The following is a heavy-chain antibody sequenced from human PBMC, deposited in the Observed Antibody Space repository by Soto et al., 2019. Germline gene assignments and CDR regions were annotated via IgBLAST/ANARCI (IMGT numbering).Heavy chain of an antibody. CDR3: ARADIRNGGYYNWFDP. V-gene: IGHV3-64*01. J-gene: IGHJ5*02. Sequence: GGSLRLSCAASGFIFSGYTIHWVRQAPGKGLEYVSAISSNGITTYYANSVKGRFTISRDNTRNTLYLRMGSLKTDDMAVYYCARADIRNGGYYNWFDPWG. D-gene: IGHD3-22*01. CDR1: GFIFSGYT. CDR2: ISSNGITT.